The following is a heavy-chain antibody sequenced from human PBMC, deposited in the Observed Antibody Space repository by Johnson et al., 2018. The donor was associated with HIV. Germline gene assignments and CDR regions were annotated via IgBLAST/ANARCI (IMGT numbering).Heavy chain of an antibody. J-gene: IGHJ3*02. CDR3: ARDRGSSSWLDAFDI. CDR1: GFTFNTYG. D-gene: IGHD6-13*01. V-gene: IGHV3-30*03. CDR2: MSHDGSNK. Sequence: QVQLVESGGGVVQTGTSLRLSCAASGFTFNTYGMHWVRQAPGKGLEWVALMSHDGSNKYYTDPVKGRFTISRDNSKNTLYLQMSSLRPEDTAVYYCARDRGSSSWLDAFDILGQGTMVTVSS.